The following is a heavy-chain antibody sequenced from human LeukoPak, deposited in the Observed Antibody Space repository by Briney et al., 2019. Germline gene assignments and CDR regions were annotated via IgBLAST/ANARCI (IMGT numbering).Heavy chain of an antibody. CDR3: AKDHGRNYYSYGMDV. D-gene: IGHD5-24*01. CDR2: ISWDSGSI. CDR1: GFTFDEYA. V-gene: IGHV3-9*01. Sequence: HPGRSLRLSCAASGFTFDEYAMHWVRQAPGKGLEWVSGISWDSGSIGYADSVRGRFTISRDNAKNSLYLQMDSLRAEDTALYYCAKDHGRNYYSYGMDVWGQGTTVTVSS. J-gene: IGHJ6*02.